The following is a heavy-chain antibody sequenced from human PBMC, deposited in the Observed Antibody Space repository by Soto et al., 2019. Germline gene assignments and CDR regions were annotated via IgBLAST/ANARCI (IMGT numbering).Heavy chain of an antibody. CDR1: GVTVSSNY. CDR3: ARYGYYYGGGYFDY. CDR2: IYSGGST. Sequence: EVQLVESGGGLVQPGGSLRLSCAASGVTVSSNYMSWVRQAPGKGLEWVSVIYSGGSTYYADSVKGRFTISRDNSRNSQYLQMNSQRAEDTAVYDCARYGYYYGGGYFDYWGQGTLVTVAS. D-gene: IGHD5-18*01. J-gene: IGHJ4*02. V-gene: IGHV3-66*01.